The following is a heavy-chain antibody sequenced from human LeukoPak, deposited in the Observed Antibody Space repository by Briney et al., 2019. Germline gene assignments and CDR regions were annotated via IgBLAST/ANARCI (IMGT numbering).Heavy chain of an antibody. J-gene: IGHJ2*01. D-gene: IGHD7-27*01. Sequence: ASETLSLTCAVYGGSFSGYYWSWIRQPPGKGLEWIGEISHSGSTNYNPSLKSRVTISIDTSKNQFSLKLSSVTAADTAVYYCARRGFSKKLGVVLAWYLDLWGRGTLVTVSS. CDR1: GGSFSGYY. V-gene: IGHV4-34*01. CDR3: ARRGFSKKLGVVLAWYLDL. CDR2: ISHSGST.